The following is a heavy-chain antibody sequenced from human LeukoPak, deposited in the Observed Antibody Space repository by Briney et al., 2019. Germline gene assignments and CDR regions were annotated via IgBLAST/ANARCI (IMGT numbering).Heavy chain of an antibody. CDR1: GFPFSDYS. V-gene: IGHV3-48*01. Sequence: GGSLRLPCAASGFPFSDYSMNWVRQAPGKGLEWISYIGIDSGRTKYADSVKGRFTISGDKARNSLYLQMNSLRVEDTAVYFCARDHRYAFDNWGQGTLVTVSS. CDR3: ARDHRYAFDN. J-gene: IGHJ4*02. D-gene: IGHD1-1*01. CDR2: IGIDSGRT.